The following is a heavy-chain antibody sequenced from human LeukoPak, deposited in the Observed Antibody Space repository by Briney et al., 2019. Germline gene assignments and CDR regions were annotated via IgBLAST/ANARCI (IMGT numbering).Heavy chain of an antibody. CDR3: ARDLGIVVVITGPPDY. CDR2: ISYDGSNK. CDR1: GFTFSSYG. Sequence: PGGSLRLSCAASGFTFSSYGMHWVRQAPGKGLEWVAVISYDGSNKYYADSVKGRFTISRDNSKNTLYLQMNSLRAEDTAVYYCARDLGIVVVITGPPDYWGQGTLVTVSS. J-gene: IGHJ4*02. V-gene: IGHV3-30*19. D-gene: IGHD3-22*01.